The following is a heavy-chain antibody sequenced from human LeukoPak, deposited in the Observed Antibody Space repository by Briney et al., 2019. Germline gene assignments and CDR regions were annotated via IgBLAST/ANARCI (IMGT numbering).Heavy chain of an antibody. Sequence: SETLSLTCAVYGGSFSGYYWSWIRQPPGKGLEWIGEINHSGSTNYNPSLKSRVTISVDTSKNQFSLKLSSVTAADTAVYYCARGPFYYAGYVGTYYYGLDVWGQGTTVTVSS. J-gene: IGHJ6*02. CDR3: ARGPFYYAGYVGTYYYGLDV. CDR2: INHSGST. V-gene: IGHV4-34*01. D-gene: IGHD4-17*01. CDR1: GGSFSGYY.